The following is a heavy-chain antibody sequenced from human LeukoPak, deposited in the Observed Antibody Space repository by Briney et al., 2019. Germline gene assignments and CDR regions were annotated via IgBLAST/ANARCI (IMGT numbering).Heavy chain of an antibody. CDR2: ISGYNGNT. CDR1: GYSFTSYG. J-gene: IGHJ4*02. V-gene: IGHV1-18*01. Sequence: ASVKVSCKASGYSFTSYGITWVRQAPGQGLEWMGWISGYNGNTKYAQKFQGRVTMTTDTSTSTAYMELRSLRSDDTAVYYCARDYGDNPSYWGQGTLVTVSS. D-gene: IGHD4-17*01. CDR3: ARDYGDNPSY.